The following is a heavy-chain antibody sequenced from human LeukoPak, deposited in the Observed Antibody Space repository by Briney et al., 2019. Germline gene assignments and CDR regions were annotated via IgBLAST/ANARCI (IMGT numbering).Heavy chain of an antibody. J-gene: IGHJ4*02. D-gene: IGHD6-13*01. V-gene: IGHV3-74*01. CDR1: GFTFSTYW. Sequence: GGSLRLSCVVSGFTFSTYWMYWVRQAPGKGLVWVSRINTDGSTTNYADSVKGRFTISRDNTKNTLYLQMNTLRPEDTAVYYCVAAGTFDYWGQGALVTVSS. CDR2: INTDGSTT. CDR3: VAAGTFDY.